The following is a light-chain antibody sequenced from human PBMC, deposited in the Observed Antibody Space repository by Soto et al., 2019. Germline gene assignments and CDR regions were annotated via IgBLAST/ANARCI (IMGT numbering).Light chain of an antibody. J-gene: IGLJ2*01. Sequence: QPVLTQPPSVSGAPGQRVTNSCTGTSSNSGAGFDVHWYQHLPGTAPKLLIYYNNKRPSGVPDRFSGSKSGTSASLAITGLQAEDEAYYYCQSYDSSLSGSVFGGGTQLTVL. CDR3: QSYDSSLSGSV. CDR1: SSNSGAGFD. CDR2: YNN. V-gene: IGLV1-40*01.